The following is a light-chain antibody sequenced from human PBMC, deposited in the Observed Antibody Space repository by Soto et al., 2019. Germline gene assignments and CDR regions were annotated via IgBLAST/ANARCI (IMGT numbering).Light chain of an antibody. Sequence: DIQMTQSPSTLSASVGDRVTITCRASQNINKWLAWYQQKPGKAPKFLIYDASVLQSGVPSRFSGSGSGTAFTLTISSLHPDDFSTYYCQHGWTFGQGTRVEI. CDR3: QHGWT. CDR1: QNINKW. CDR2: DAS. V-gene: IGKV1-5*01. J-gene: IGKJ1*01.